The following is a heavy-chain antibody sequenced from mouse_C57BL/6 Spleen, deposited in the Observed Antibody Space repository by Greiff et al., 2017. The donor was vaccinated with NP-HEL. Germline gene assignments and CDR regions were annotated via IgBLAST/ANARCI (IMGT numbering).Heavy chain of an antibody. V-gene: IGHV5-4*01. Sequence: EVHLVESGGGLVKPGGSLKLSCAASGFTFSSYAMSWVRQTPEKRLEWVATISDGGSYTYYPDNVKGRFTISRDNAKNNLYLQMSHLKSEDTAMYYCARDPSGSYAMDYWGQGTSVTVSS. CDR2: ISDGGSYT. CDR3: ARDPSGSYAMDY. D-gene: IGHD4-1*01. CDR1: GFTFSSYA. J-gene: IGHJ4*01.